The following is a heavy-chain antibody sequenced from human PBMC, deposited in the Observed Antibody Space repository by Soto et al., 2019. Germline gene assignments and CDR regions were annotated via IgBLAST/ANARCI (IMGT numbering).Heavy chain of an antibody. CDR3: AKVKSGYNSYYYYGMDV. V-gene: IGHV3-23*01. J-gene: IGHJ6*02. D-gene: IGHD3-22*01. CDR2: ISGSGFKK. Sequence: LRLSCAASGFIFENFGMSWVRQAPGKGLEWISSISGSGFKKYYADSVKGRFTISRDNSKNTLYLQMNSLRAEDTAVYYCAKVKSGYNSYYYYGMDVWGQGTSVTVSS. CDR1: GFIFENFG.